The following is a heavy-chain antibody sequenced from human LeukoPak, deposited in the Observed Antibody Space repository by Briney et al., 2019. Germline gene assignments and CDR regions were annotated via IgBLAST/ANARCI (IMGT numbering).Heavy chain of an antibody. D-gene: IGHD3-22*01. V-gene: IGHV4-30-4*02. CDR2: IYYSGST. CDR1: GGSISSVDYY. J-gene: IGHJ6*02. CDR3: ARAPRGESDAASGFYGVDV. Sequence: SETLSLTCTVSGGSISSVDYYCSWIRQPPGKCLEWIGYIYYSGSTYYNPSLKSRVTISVDTSKNQFSLKLTSVTAADTAVYYCARAPRGESDAASGFYGVDVWGQGTTVTVSS.